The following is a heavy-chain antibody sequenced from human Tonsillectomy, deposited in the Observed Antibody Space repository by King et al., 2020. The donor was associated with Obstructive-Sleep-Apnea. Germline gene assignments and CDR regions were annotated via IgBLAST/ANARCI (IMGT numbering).Heavy chain of an antibody. CDR3: THIAAVPATLSS. CDR2: INSKAAGGAT. J-gene: IGHJ4*02. CDR1: GLIFRDAW. Sequence: VQLVESGGGLVKPGGSLRLSCGVSGLIFRDAWMGWVRPAPGKGLEGVGRINSKAAGGATNPAAPVKGRFTISRDDLKNTVYLQMNNLNTEDTAVYYCTHIAAVPATLSSWGQGTLVTVSS. D-gene: IGHD2-2*01. V-gene: IGHV3-15*01.